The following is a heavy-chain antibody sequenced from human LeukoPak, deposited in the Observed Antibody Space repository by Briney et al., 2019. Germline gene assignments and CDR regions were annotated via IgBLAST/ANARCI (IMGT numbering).Heavy chain of an antibody. J-gene: IGHJ4*02. Sequence: GGSLRLSCAASGFTVSSNYMNWVRQAPGKGLEWVSVIYSGGSTYYADFVKGRFTVSRDNSKNTLYLQMNSLRAEDTAIYYCARDLTVGGFGELGYWGQGTLVTVSS. CDR3: ARDLTVGGFGELGY. CDR2: IYSGGST. D-gene: IGHD3-10*01. CDR1: GFTVSSNY. V-gene: IGHV3-53*01.